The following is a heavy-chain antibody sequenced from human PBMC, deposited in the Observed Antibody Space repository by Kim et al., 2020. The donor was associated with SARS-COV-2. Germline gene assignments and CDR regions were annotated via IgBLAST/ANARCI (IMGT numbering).Heavy chain of an antibody. D-gene: IGHD1-1*01. CDR3: ARGGVTGSLLDF. J-gene: IGHJ4*02. CDR2: LNGGGTSS. V-gene: IGHV3-74*03. CDR1: GVSFTTYW. Sequence: GGSLRLSCTAYGVSFTTYWMHWVRQAPGKGLVWVARLNGGGTSSTYADFVKGRFAIARDNTEDTLYLRMSSLKNEDSAVYFCARGGVTGSLLDFWGQGTL.